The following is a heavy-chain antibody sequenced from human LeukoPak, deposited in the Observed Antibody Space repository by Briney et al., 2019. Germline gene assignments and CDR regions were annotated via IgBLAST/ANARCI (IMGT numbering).Heavy chain of an antibody. CDR3: ARGSGNSFDY. D-gene: IGHD3-10*01. V-gene: IGHV3-48*02. J-gene: IGHJ4*02. CDR2: ISSSSSAM. Sequence: GGSLRLSCAASGFTFSSYSMSWVRQAPGKGLEWVSYISSSSSAMYYADSMKGRFTISRDNAKNSLYLQMNNLRDEGTAVYYCARGSGNSFDYWGQGALVTVSS. CDR1: GFTFSSYS.